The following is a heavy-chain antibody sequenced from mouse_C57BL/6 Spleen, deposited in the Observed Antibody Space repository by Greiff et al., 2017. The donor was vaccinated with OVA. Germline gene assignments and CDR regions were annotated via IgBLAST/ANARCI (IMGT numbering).Heavy chain of an antibody. CDR3: TTYYSNYYFDY. D-gene: IGHD2-5*01. CDR2: IDPEDGDT. CDR1: GFNIKDYY. Sequence: VQLQQSGAELVRPGASVKLSCTASGFNIKDYYMHWVKQRPEQGLEWIGRIDPEDGDTEYAPKFQGKATMTADTSSNTAYLQLSSLTSEDTAVYYCTTYYSNYYFDYWGQGTTLTVSA. J-gene: IGHJ2*01. V-gene: IGHV14-1*01.